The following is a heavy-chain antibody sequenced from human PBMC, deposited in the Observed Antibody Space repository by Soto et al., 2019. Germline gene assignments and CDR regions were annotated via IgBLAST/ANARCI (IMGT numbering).Heavy chain of an antibody. CDR1: GYTFTSYA. CDR3: ARGGQQVVHTWVDP. D-gene: IGHD2-15*01. CDR2: INAGNGNT. Sequence: ASVKVSCKASGYTFTSYAMHRVRQAPGQRLEWMGWINAGNGNTKYSQKFQGRVTISADKSLSTAYLQWSSLKASDTAIYYCARGGQQVVHTWVDPWGQGTLVTVSS. V-gene: IGHV1-3*01. J-gene: IGHJ5*02.